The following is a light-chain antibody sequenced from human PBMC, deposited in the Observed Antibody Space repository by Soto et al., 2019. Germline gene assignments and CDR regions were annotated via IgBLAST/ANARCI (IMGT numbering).Light chain of an antibody. J-gene: IGKJ1*01. CDR2: DVS. CDR1: QSISDS. CDR3: QQNHGVSLT. Sequence: DIQMTQSPSTLSSSVGDRVTITCRASQSISDSLAWYQQKPGKAPDLLLSDVSKSERAVASRCSGSGSGTEFTLTSISIQPYDLATYYCQQNHGVSLTFGQGTKVEI. V-gene: IGKV1-5*01.